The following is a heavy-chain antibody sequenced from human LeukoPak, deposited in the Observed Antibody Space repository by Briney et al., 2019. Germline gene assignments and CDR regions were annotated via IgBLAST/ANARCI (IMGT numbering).Heavy chain of an antibody. D-gene: IGHD2-15*01. CDR2: IYYSGST. CDR3: ASVCSGGSCYAMSAFDI. J-gene: IGHJ3*02. Sequence: SETLSLTCTVSDGSISSSSYYWDWIRQPPGKGLEWIGSIYYSGSTYYNPSLKGRVTISVDTSKNQFSLKLSSVTAADTAVYYCASVCSGGSCYAMSAFDIWGQGTMVTVSS. CDR1: DGSISSSSYY. V-gene: IGHV4-39*01.